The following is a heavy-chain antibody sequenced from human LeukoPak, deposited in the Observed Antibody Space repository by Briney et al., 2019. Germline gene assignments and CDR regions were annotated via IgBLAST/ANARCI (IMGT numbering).Heavy chain of an antibody. J-gene: IGHJ4*02. Sequence: QSGGSLRLSCAASGFIFSSYAMSWVRQAPGKGLEWVSSLSGSGISTYYADSVKGRFTISRDNSKNTLYLQMNSLRAEDTAVYYCAKEGRSLQTYWGQGTLVTVSS. CDR2: LSGSGIST. CDR3: AKEGRSLQTY. V-gene: IGHV3-23*01. CDR1: GFIFSSYA. D-gene: IGHD5-24*01.